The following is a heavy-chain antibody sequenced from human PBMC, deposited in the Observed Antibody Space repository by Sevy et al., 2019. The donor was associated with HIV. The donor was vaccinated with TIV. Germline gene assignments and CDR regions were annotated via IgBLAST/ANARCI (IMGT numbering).Heavy chain of an antibody. V-gene: IGHV3-9*01. CDR3: AKDIRYSYGRGMDV. J-gene: IGHJ6*02. CDR2: INWDSGAI. CDR1: GFTFDEFA. Sequence: SLRLSCAASGFTFDEFAMHWVRQLPGKGLEWVSGINWDSGAIGYADSVKGRFTTSRDNAKKSLYLQMNSLRGEDTALYYCAKDIRYSYGRGMDVWGQGTTVTVSS. D-gene: IGHD3-10*01.